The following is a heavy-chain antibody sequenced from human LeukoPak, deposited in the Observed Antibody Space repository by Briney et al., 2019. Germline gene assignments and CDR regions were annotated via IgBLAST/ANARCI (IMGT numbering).Heavy chain of an antibody. CDR1: GDSISTSY. V-gene: IGHV4-59*01. CDR2: MFNSGSF. D-gene: IGHD6-19*01. CDR3: ARDRDRSGKRRGWTFDP. J-gene: IGHJ5*02. Sequence: SETLSLTCTVSGDSISTSYWSWLRQPPGKGLEWIAYMFNSGSFNYNPSLKSRVTISVVTSKNQFSLKLTSVTAADTAVYYCARDRDRSGKRRGWTFDPWGQGTQVTVSS.